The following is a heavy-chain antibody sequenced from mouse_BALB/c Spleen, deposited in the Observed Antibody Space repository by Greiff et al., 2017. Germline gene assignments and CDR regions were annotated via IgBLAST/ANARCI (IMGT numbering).Heavy chain of an antibody. CDR1: GFTFSSYA. CDR3: ARQTARATIYAMDY. CDR2: ISSGGSYT. V-gene: IGHV5-9-4*01. J-gene: IGHJ4*01. Sequence: EVQLVESGGGLVKPGGSLKLSCAASGFTFSSYAMSWVRQSPEKRLEWVAEISSGGSYTYYPDTVTGRFTISRDNAKNTLYLERSSLRSEDTAMYYCARQTARATIYAMDYWGQGTSVTVSS. D-gene: IGHD3-2*01.